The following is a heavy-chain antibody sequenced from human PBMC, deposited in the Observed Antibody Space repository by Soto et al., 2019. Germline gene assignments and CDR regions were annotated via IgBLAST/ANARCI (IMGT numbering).Heavy chain of an antibody. CDR1: GFTFSSYA. V-gene: IGHV3-23*01. Sequence: EVQLLESGGGLVQPGGSLRLSCAASGFTFSSYAMSWVRQAPGKGLEWVSAISGSGGSTYYADSVKGRFTISRDNSKNTLDLQMNSLRAEDTAVYYCAKGGGGSYYGSNFDCWGQGPLVIVSA. CDR3: AKGGGGSYYGSNFDC. J-gene: IGHJ4*02. D-gene: IGHD1-26*01. CDR2: ISGSGGST.